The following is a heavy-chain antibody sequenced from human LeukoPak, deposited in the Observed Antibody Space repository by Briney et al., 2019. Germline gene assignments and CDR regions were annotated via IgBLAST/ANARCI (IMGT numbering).Heavy chain of an antibody. D-gene: IGHD6-19*01. J-gene: IGHJ6*02. CDR2: INPNSGGT. CDR1: RYTFTGYY. CDR3: ARVGGRGWYPDYYYYYGMDV. Sequence: ASVKVSCKASRYTFTGYYMHWVRQAPGQGLERMGRINPNSGGTNYAQRFQGRVTMTRDTPISTAYMELSRLTSDDTAVYYCARVGGRGWYPDYYYYYGMDVWGQGTKVTVSS. V-gene: IGHV1-2*06.